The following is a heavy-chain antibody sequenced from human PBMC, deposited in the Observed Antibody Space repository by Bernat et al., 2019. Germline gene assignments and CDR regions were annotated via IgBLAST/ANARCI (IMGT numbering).Heavy chain of an antibody. J-gene: IGHJ4*02. D-gene: IGHD2-2*01. CDR3: ARAIVVVPAAIGDMYYFDY. V-gene: IGHV1-69*01. CDR2: IIPIFGTA. Sequence: QVQLVQSGAEVKKPGSSVKVSCKASGGTFSSYAISWVRQAPGQGLEWMGGIIPIFGTANYAQKFKGRVTITADEATSTAYMELSRLRSEDTDVYYCARAIVVVPAAIGDMYYFDYWGQGTLVTVSS. CDR1: GGTFSSYA.